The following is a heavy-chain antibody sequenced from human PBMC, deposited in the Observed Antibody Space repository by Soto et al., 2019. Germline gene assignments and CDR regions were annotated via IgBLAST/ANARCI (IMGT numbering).Heavy chain of an antibody. CDR3: ARASAEIVVVIDY. D-gene: IGHD3-22*01. CDR1: GFTFSSYG. J-gene: IGHJ4*02. CDR2: ISYDGSNK. V-gene: IGHV3-30*03. Sequence: PGGSLRLSCAASGFTFSSYGMHWVRQAPGKGLEWVAVISYDGSNKYYADSVKGRFTISRDNSKNTLYLQMNSLRAADTAVYYCARASAEIVVVIDYWGQGTLVTVSS.